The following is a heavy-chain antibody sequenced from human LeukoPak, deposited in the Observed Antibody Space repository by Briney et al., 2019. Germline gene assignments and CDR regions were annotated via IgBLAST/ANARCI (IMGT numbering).Heavy chain of an antibody. J-gene: IGHJ4*02. V-gene: IGHV4-39*07. CDR1: GGSISSSSYY. CDR3: ARGIRGYSGYDLDY. D-gene: IGHD5-12*01. Sequence: PSETLSLTCTVSGGSISSSSYYWGWIRQPPGKGLEWIGSIYYSGSTYYNPSLKSRVTISVDTSKNQFSLKLSSVTAADTAVYYCARGIRGYSGYDLDYWGQGTLVTVSS. CDR2: IYYSGST.